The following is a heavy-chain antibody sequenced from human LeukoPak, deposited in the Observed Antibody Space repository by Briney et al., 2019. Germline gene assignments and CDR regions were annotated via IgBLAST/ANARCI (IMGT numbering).Heavy chain of an antibody. CDR1: GFTVRNTL. D-gene: IGHD6-19*01. Sequence: PGGSLRPSFAAPGFTVRNTLMSGFGQAPGKGLEWVSVIYSVGTTYYADSVKGRFTISRDNSKNTLYLQMNSLRAKDTAVYYCARGSGWLDYWGQGTLVTVSS. V-gene: IGHV3-53*01. CDR3: ARGSGWLDY. J-gene: IGHJ4*02. CDR2: IYSVGTT.